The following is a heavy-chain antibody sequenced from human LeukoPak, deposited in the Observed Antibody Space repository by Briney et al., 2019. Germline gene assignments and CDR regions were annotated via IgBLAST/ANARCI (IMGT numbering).Heavy chain of an antibody. J-gene: IGHJ4*02. D-gene: IGHD5-12*01. CDR3: ATSQTRLGFFAN. CDR2: IYRNSGDT. V-gene: IGHV1-2*02. Sequence: ASVKVSCKASFSGNYFQWVRQAPGQGFEWICCIYRNSGDTDYAQKFQGRVNMTRDTSSTKGSMELYGIRPDATAIYNCATSQTRLGFFANWGQGTLVFV. CDR1: FSGNY.